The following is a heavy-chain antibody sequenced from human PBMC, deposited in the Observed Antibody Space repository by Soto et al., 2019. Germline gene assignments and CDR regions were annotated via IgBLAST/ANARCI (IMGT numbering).Heavy chain of an antibody. D-gene: IGHD3-22*01. CDR3: AKDRAMIVAGGMDV. CDR1: GFTFSTYS. J-gene: IGHJ6*02. V-gene: IGHV3-21*01. Sequence: GGSLRLSCVGSGFTFSTYSINWVRQAPGKGLEWVSSISSRSDIYYADSVKGRFTISRDNSKNTLYLQMNSLRAEDTAVYYCAKDRAMIVAGGMDVWGQGTTVTVSS. CDR2: ISSRSDI.